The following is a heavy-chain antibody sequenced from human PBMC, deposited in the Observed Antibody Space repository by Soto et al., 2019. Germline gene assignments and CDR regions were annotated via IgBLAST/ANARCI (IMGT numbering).Heavy chain of an antibody. J-gene: IGHJ6*02. CDR3: ARGWEDLNAIFGVVREDYYYYYGMDV. D-gene: IGHD3-3*01. CDR2: ISYDGSNK. CDR1: GFTFSSYA. V-gene: IGHV3-30-3*01. Sequence: GGSLRLSCAASGFTFSSYAMHWVRQAPGKGLEWVAVISYDGSNKYYADSVKGRFTISRENSKNTRYLQMNSLRAEDTAVYYCARGWEDLNAIFGVVREDYYYYYGMDVWGQGTTVTVSS.